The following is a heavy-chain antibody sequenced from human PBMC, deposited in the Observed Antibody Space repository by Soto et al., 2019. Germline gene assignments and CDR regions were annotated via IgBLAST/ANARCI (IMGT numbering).Heavy chain of an antibody. V-gene: IGHV4-34*01. CDR3: ARDSRPTGIVGTDPGGYYYYGMDV. J-gene: IGHJ6*02. D-gene: IGHD1-26*01. CDR1: GGSFSGYY. Sequence: SETLSLTCAVYGGSFSGYYWSWIRQPPGKGLEWIGEINHSGSTNYNPSLKSRVTISVDTSKNQFSLKLSSVTAADTAVYYCARDSRPTGIVGTDPGGYYYYGMDVWGQGTTVTVSS. CDR2: INHSGST.